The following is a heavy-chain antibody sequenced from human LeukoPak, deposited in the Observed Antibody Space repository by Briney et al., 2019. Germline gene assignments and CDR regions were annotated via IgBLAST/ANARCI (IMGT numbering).Heavy chain of an antibody. V-gene: IGHV3-23*01. D-gene: IGHD4-11*01. J-gene: IGHJ4*02. CDR3: AKATYSNYIFGQIDY. CDR1: GFTVSSNY. CDR2: ISGSGGST. Sequence: PGGSLRLSCAASGFTVSSNYMSWVRQAPGKGLEWVSAISGSGGSTYYADSVKGRFTISRDNSKNTLYLQMNSLRAEDTAVYYCAKATYSNYIFGQIDYWGQGTLVTVSS.